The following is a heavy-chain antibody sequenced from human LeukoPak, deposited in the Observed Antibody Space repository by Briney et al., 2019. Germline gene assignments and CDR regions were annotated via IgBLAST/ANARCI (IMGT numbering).Heavy chain of an antibody. D-gene: IGHD3-10*01. Sequence: GGSLRLSCAASGFTFSSYAMSWVRQAPGKGLEWVSAISGSGGSTYYADSMKGRFTISRDNSKNTLYLQMNSLRAEVTAVYYCAKGYGAGFGSGTTNYYYYGMDVWGQGTTVTVSS. J-gene: IGHJ6*02. CDR3: AKGYGAGFGSGTTNYYYYGMDV. CDR2: ISGSGGST. V-gene: IGHV3-23*01. CDR1: GFTFSSYA.